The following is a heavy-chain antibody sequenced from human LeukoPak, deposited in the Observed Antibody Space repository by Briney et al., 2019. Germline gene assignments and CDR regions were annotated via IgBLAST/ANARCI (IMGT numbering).Heavy chain of an antibody. CDR1: GGSISSYY. J-gene: IGHJ4*02. D-gene: IGHD6-25*01. Sequence: PSETLSLTCTVSGGSISSYYWSSIRQPAGKGLGWIGRIYSTGSTNYNPSLKSRVTMSVDTSKNQFSLKLTSVTAADTAVYYCAREHPVAIAADYWGQGTLVTVSS. CDR3: AREHPVAIAADY. CDR2: IYSTGST. V-gene: IGHV4-4*07.